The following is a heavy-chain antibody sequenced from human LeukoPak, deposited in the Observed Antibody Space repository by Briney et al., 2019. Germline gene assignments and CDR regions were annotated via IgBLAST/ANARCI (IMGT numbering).Heavy chain of an antibody. Sequence: GGSLRLSCAASGFTFSNFAMHWVRQAPGKGLEWVAILSYDGSNQYYADSVKGRFTISRDSSQNTLYLQMNSLRAEDTAVYYCARELTGYWQQYWGQGTLVTVSS. CDR2: LSYDGSNQ. V-gene: IGHV3-30*04. CDR3: ARELTGYWQQY. CDR1: GFTFSNFA. J-gene: IGHJ4*02. D-gene: IGHD3-9*01.